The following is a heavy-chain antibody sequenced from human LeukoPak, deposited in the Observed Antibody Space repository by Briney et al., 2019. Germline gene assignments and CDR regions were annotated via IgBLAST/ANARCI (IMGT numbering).Heavy chain of an antibody. CDR1: GFTFSSYS. V-gene: IGHV3-21*01. CDR3: ARAPLSSSWHVLRANFDY. D-gene: IGHD6-13*01. J-gene: IGHJ4*02. Sequence: GGSLRLSCAASGFTFSSYSMNWVRQAPGKGLEWVSSISSSSSYIYYADSVKGRFTISRDNAKNSLYLQMNSLRAEDTAVYYCARAPLSSSWHVLRANFDYWGQGTLVTVSS. CDR2: ISSSSSYI.